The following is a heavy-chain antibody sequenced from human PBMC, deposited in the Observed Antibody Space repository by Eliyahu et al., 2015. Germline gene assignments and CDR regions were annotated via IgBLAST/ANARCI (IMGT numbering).Heavy chain of an antibody. V-gene: IGHV3-11*01. Sequence: QVQLVESGGGLVKPGGSLRLSCAASGFTFSNYYMTWIRQAPGKGLGWVSYMSSSGSTIYYADSVKGRFTISRDNAKNSLYLQMNSLRVEDTGVYYCARAYYSGNAKLDSWGQGTLVTVSS. J-gene: IGHJ4*02. CDR1: GFTFSNYY. CDR3: ARAYYSGNAKLDS. D-gene: IGHD1-1*01. CDR2: MSSSGSTI.